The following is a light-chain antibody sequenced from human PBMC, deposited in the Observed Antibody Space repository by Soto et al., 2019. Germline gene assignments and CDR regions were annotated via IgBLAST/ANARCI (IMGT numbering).Light chain of an antibody. CDR2: DVS. CDR1: NSDVGGYNY. CDR3: SSYATGDNYV. Sequence: QSALTQPRSVSGSPGQSVTISCTGTNSDVGGYNYVSWFQQHPGKAPKLMISDVSERPSGVPDRFSGSKSGNTASLTISGLQAEDEADYYCSSYATGDNYVFGSGTKLTVL. J-gene: IGLJ1*01. V-gene: IGLV2-11*01.